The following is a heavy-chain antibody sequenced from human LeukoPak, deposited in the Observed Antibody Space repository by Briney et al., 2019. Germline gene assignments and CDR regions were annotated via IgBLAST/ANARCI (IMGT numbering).Heavy chain of an antibody. D-gene: IGHD2-15*01. CDR1: GLTFDDYT. CDR2: ITWDGGST. Sequence: PGGSLRLSCAASGLTFDDYTMHWVRQAPGKGLEWVSLITWDGGSTYYADSVKGRFTISRDNSKNSLYLQMNSLRTEDTALYYCTKDTYCNGGNCYSWNWFDPWGQGTLVTVSS. CDR3: TKDTYCNGGNCYSWNWFDP. V-gene: IGHV3-43*01. J-gene: IGHJ5*02.